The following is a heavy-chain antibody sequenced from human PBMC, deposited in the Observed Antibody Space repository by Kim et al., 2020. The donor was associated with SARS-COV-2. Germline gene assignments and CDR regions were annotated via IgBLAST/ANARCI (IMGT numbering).Heavy chain of an antibody. J-gene: IGHJ4*02. Sequence: GGSLRLSCAASGFTFNNYGMHWVRQAPGKGLEWVAVVSHDGSQTHYVDSVKGRFTVSRDNSNDTLFLQMNSLRAEDTAMYYCEKDRGSFWSLDYWGLGTLVTVSS. CDR1: GFTFNNYG. D-gene: IGHD6-19*01. V-gene: IGHV3-30*18. CDR3: EKDRGSFWSLDY. CDR2: VSHDGSQT.